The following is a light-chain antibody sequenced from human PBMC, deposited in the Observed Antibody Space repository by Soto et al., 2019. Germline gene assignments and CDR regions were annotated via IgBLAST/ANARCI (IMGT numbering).Light chain of an antibody. J-gene: IGKJ5*01. CDR1: QSVGGN. CDR3: QHYAAAPIT. CDR2: GAS. Sequence: TVLTQSPVTLSLSPGERATLSCRASQSVGGNVAWYQQKPGQAPKLLISGASSRAPGIPDMFSGSGSGADFTLSISRLEPEDFALYYCQHYAAAPITFGQGTRL. V-gene: IGKV3-20*01.